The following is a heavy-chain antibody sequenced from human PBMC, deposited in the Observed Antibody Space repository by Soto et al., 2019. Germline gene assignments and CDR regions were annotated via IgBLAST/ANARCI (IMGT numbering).Heavy chain of an antibody. J-gene: IGHJ4*02. CDR3: AREGYCSSTSCYSRAIDY. CDR1: GFTFSDYY. V-gene: IGHV3-11*01. CDR2: ISSSGSTI. D-gene: IGHD2-2*01. Sequence: PGGSLRLSCAASGFTFSDYYMSWIRQAPGKGLEWVSYISSSGSTIYYADSVKGRFTISRDNAKNSLYLQMNSLRAEDTAVYYCAREGYCSSTSCYSRAIDYWGQGTLVTVSS.